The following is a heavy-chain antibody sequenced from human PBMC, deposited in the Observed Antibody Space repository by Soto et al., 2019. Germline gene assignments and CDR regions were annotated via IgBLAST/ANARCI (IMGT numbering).Heavy chain of an antibody. CDR3: AKDAQVLLWFGETLSHYYYYYGMDV. J-gene: IGHJ6*02. D-gene: IGHD3-10*01. CDR2: ISGSGGST. V-gene: IGHV3-23*01. CDR1: GFSAKYYA. Sequence: GGSLRLSCEASGFSAKYYAMSWVRQAPGKGLEWVSAISGSGGSTYYADSVKGRFTISRDNSKKTLYLQMNSLRAEDTAVYYCAKDAQVLLWFGETLSHYYYYYGMDVWGQGTTVTVSS.